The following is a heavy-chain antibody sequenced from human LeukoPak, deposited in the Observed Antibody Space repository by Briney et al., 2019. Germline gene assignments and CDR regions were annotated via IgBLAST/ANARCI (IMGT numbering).Heavy chain of an antibody. CDR3: ARGAVAHFDY. V-gene: IGHV6-1*01. D-gene: IGHD6-19*01. J-gene: IGHJ4*02. CDR2: TYYRSKWYT. CDR1: GDSASSNSAA. Sequence: SQTLSLTCAISGDSASSNSAAWNWIRQSPSRGLEWLGRTYYRSKWYTDYAVSVKSRIIINSDTSKNQFSLQLNSVTPEDTAVYYCARGAVAHFDYWGQGTLVTVSS.